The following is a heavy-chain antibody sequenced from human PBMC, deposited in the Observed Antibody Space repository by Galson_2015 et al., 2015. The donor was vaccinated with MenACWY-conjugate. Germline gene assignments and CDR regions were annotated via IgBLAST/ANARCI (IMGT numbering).Heavy chain of an antibody. CDR2: ISSSSSTI. J-gene: IGHJ5*02. Sequence: PRLSCAASGFTFSSYSLNWVRPAPGKGLEWVSYISSSSSTIYYADSVKGRFTISRDNAKNSLYLQMNSLRDEDTAVYYCARDPTAMATNWFDPWGQGTLVTVSS. CDR1: GFTFSSYS. V-gene: IGHV3-48*02. CDR3: ARDPTAMATNWFDP. D-gene: IGHD5-18*01.